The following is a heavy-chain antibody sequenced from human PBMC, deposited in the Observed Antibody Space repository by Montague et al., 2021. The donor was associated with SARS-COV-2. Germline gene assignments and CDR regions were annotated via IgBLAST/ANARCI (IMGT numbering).Heavy chain of an antibody. Sequence: SLRLSCAASGFTFSSYAMHWVRQAPGKGLEWVAVISYDGSNKYYADSVKGRFTISRDNSKNTLYLQMNSLRAEDTAVYYCARSAWGGYRDAFDIWGQGTRVTVSS. CDR3: ARSAWGGYRDAFDI. V-gene: IGHV3-30-3*01. CDR2: ISYDGSNK. CDR1: GFTFSSYA. J-gene: IGHJ3*02. D-gene: IGHD3-16*02.